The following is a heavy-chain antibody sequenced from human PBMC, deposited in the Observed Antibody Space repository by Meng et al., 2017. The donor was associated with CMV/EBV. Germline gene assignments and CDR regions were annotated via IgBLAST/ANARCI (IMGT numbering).Heavy chain of an antibody. CDR3: AKSCDYSNYVLGP. V-gene: IGHV3-30*02. Sequence: CAASGFTFSSYGMHWVRQAPGKGLEWVAFIRYDGSNKYYADSVKGRFTISRDNSKNTLYLQMNSLRAEDTAVYYCAKSCDYSNYVLGPWGQGTLVTVSS. D-gene: IGHD4-11*01. J-gene: IGHJ4*02. CDR2: IRYDGSNK. CDR1: GFTFSSYG.